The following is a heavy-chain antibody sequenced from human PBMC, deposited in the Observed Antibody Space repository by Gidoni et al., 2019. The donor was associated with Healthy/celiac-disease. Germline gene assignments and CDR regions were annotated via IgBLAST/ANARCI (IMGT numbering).Heavy chain of an antibody. V-gene: IGHV1-2*02. Sequence: QVQLVQSGAEVQKPGASVKVSCQASGYTFTGYYMHWVRQAPGQGLEWMGWINPNSGGTKYAQKFQGRVTMTRDTSISTAYMERSRLRSDDTAVYYCATTGVTIFGVPIHAFDIWGQGTMVTVSS. CDR3: ATTGVTIFGVPIHAFDI. J-gene: IGHJ3*02. CDR1: GYTFTGYY. CDR2: INPNSGGT. D-gene: IGHD3-3*01.